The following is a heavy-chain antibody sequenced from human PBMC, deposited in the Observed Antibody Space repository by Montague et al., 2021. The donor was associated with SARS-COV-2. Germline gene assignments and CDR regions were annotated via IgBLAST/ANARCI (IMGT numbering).Heavy chain of an antibody. D-gene: IGHD2/OR15-2a*01. Sequence: SETLSLTCTVSGGSISNYFWNWVRQDPGKGLEWIAYISHSGTTNYNPSLRRRVTISIDRSNNQFSLKLNSVTAADTAVYYCARDVRPWDYGMDVWGQGTKVTVSS. CDR2: ISHSGTT. J-gene: IGHJ6*02. CDR1: GGSISNYF. V-gene: IGHV4-59*01. CDR3: ARDVRPWDYGMDV.